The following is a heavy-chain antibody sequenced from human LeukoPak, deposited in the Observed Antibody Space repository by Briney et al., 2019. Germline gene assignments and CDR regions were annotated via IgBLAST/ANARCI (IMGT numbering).Heavy chain of an antibody. CDR1: GFSINSYC. V-gene: IGHV3-21*04. Sequence: GGSLRLSCEASGFSINSYCMNWVRQAPGKGLEWVSSISSSSSYIYYADSVKGRFTISRDNAKNSLYLQMNSLRAEDTALYYCAKDISASGYSDYWGQGTLVTVSS. D-gene: IGHD1-26*01. CDR3: AKDISASGYSDY. J-gene: IGHJ4*02. CDR2: ISSSSSYI.